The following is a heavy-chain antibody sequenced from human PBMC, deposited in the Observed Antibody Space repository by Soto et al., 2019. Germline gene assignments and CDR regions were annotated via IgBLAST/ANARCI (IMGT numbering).Heavy chain of an antibody. CDR3: AKDAGITMIVVVISAFDI. J-gene: IGHJ3*02. D-gene: IGHD3-22*01. CDR1: GFTFSSYA. V-gene: IGHV3-23*01. CDR2: ISGSGGST. Sequence: PGGSLRLSCAASGFTFSSYAMSWVRQAPGKGLEWVSAISGSGGSTYYADSVKGRFTISRDNSKNTLYLQMNSLRAEDTAVYYCAKDAGITMIVVVISAFDIWGQGTMDTVSS.